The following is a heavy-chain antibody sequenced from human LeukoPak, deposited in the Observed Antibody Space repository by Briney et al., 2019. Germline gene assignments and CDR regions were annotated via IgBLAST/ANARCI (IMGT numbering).Heavy chain of an antibody. J-gene: IGHJ5*02. D-gene: IGHD3-10*01. CDR3: AREGSITMVRGGGWFDP. CDR1: GGSISSYY. CDR2: IYTSGST. Sequence: SETLSLTCTVSGGSISSYYWSWIRQPAGKGLEWIGRIYTSGSTNYNPSLKSRVTMSVDTSKNQFSLKLSSVTAADTAVYYCAREGSITMVRGGGWFDPWGQGTLVTVSS. V-gene: IGHV4-4*07.